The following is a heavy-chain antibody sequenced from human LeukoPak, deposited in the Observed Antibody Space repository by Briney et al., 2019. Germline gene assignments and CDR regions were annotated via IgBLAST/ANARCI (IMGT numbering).Heavy chain of an antibody. CDR2: ISGSSGTR. CDR1: GFTFSSYS. Sequence: GGSLRLSCAASGFTFSSYSMNWVRQAPGKGLERVSYISGSSGTRYYADSVKGRFTISRDNAKNSLYLQMNSLRAEDTAVYYCARAPYTSGWYRGDNDYWGQGTLVTVSS. D-gene: IGHD6-19*01. J-gene: IGHJ4*02. V-gene: IGHV3-48*01. CDR3: ARAPYTSGWYRGDNDY.